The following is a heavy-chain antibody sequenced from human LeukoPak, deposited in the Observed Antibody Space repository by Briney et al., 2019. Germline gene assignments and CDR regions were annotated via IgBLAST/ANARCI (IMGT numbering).Heavy chain of an antibody. CDR1: GFTFNTYA. Sequence: GGSLRLSCAASGFTFNTYAMSWVRQAPGKGLEWVSAISDSGGSAYYADSVKGRFTISRDNSKNTLYLQMNSLRAEDTAVYYCARVCSSTSCYYVGAFDIWGQGTMVTVSS. J-gene: IGHJ3*02. V-gene: IGHV3-23*01. CDR3: ARVCSSTSCYYVGAFDI. D-gene: IGHD2-2*01. CDR2: ISDSGGSA.